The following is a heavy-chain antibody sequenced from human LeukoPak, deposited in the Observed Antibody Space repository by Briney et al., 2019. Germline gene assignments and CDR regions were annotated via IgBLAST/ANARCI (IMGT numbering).Heavy chain of an antibody. V-gene: IGHV1-8*03. CDR3: ARVAGSIDY. CDR2: TNPNSGNT. D-gene: IGHD6-19*01. CDR1: GYTFTSYD. J-gene: IGHJ4*02. Sequence: ASVKVSCKASGYTFTSYDINWVRQATGQGLEWMGWTNPNSGNTGYAQKFQGRVAITRNTSISTAYMELSSLRSEDTAVYYCARVAGSIDYWGQGTLVTVSS.